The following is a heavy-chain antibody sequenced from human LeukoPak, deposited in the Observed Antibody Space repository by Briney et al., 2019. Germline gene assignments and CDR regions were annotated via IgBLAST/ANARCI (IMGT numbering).Heavy chain of an antibody. D-gene: IGHD1-7*01. J-gene: IGHJ5*02. V-gene: IGHV3-48*01. CDR2: IDSRSGST. CDR1: QFTFSHFC. CDR3: ARDGDNWDCYGWFDP. Sequence: GGSLRLSCAASQFTFSHFCMNWVRQPPGKGLEWVSYIDSRSGSTFYADSVKGRFTISRDNAKNSLYLQMNGMRVEDTAVYYCARDGDNWDCYGWFDPWGQGTPVIVSS.